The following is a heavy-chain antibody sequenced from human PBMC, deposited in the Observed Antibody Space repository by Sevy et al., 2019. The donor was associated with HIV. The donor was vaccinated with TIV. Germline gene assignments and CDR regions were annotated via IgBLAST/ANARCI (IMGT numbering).Heavy chain of an antibody. J-gene: IGHJ4*02. CDR3: ARELWPGDY. V-gene: IGHV3-7*01. Sequence: GGSLRLSCAASGFTFSDYFMGWVRQVPGRGLEWVANINQDGSQKNYVDSVKGRFTISRDNAKNSLYLQMNRLRVDDTAVYYCARELWPGDYWGQGTLVTVSS. CDR2: INQDGSQK. CDR1: GFTFSDYF. D-gene: IGHD2-21*01.